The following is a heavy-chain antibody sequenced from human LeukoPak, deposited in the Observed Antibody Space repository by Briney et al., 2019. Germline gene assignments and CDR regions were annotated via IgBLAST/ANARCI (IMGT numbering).Heavy chain of an antibody. Sequence: GGSLTLSCAASTFTCSSYAMSWVRPAQGKGLEWVSAISFGGGSTDYADSVKGRFTISRENSKNALYLQMNSLRAEDTAVYYCARDLQYYDYVWGSYRRSDYWGQGTLVTVSS. V-gene: IGHV3-23*01. CDR3: ARDLQYYDYVWGSYRRSDY. D-gene: IGHD3-16*02. CDR1: TFTCSSYA. J-gene: IGHJ4*02. CDR2: ISFGGGST.